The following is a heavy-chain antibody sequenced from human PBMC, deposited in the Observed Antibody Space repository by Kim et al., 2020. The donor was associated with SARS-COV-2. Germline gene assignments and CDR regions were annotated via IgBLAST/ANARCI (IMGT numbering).Heavy chain of an antibody. V-gene: IGHV4-31*03. Sequence: SETLSLTCTVSGGSISSGGYYWSWIRQHPGKGLEWIGYIYYSGSTYYNPSLKSRVTISVDTSKNQFSLKLSSVTAADTAVYYCARTGYYYYGMDVWGQGTTVTVSS. CDR2: IYYSGST. CDR3: ARTGYYYYGMDV. J-gene: IGHJ6*02. CDR1: GGSISSGGYY.